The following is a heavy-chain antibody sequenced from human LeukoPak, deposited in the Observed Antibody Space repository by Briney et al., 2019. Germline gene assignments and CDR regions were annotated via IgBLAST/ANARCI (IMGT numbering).Heavy chain of an antibody. J-gene: IGHJ4*02. Sequence: PGGSLRLSCAASGFRFSSYEMNWVRQAPGRGLEWVSYIGKTGRTIYYVDSVKGRFTVSRDNAKNSLYLQMNSLRAEDTAIYYCVRGDRSFFDYWGQGTLVTVSS. CDR1: GFRFSSYE. CDR3: VRGDRSFFDY. D-gene: IGHD1-14*01. V-gene: IGHV3-48*03. CDR2: IGKTGRTI.